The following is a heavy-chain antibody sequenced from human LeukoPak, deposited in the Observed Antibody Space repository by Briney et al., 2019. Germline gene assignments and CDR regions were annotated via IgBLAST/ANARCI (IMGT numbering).Heavy chain of an antibody. J-gene: IGHJ4*02. D-gene: IGHD3-10*01. CDR1: GFTFSSYG. CDR2: ISGSGGST. Sequence: PGGTLSLSCAASGFTFSSYGMSWVRQAPGKGLEWVSAISGSGGSTYYADSVKGRFTISRDNSKNTLYLQMNSLRAEDTAVYYCAKDRYGSGRGYFDYWGQGTLVTVSS. CDR3: AKDRYGSGRGYFDY. V-gene: IGHV3-23*01.